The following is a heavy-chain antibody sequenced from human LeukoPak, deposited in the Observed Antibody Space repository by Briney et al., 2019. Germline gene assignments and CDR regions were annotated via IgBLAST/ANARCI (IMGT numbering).Heavy chain of an antibody. Sequence: GGSLRLSCAASGFTFSSYSMNWVRQAPGKGLEWVSSISSSSSYIYYADSVKGRFTISRDNSKNTLYLQMNSLRAEDTAVYYCAKVRILSYGDAFDIWGQGTMVTVSS. V-gene: IGHV3-21*04. CDR1: GFTFSSYS. J-gene: IGHJ3*02. CDR3: AKVRILSYGDAFDI. D-gene: IGHD2-2*01. CDR2: ISSSSSYI.